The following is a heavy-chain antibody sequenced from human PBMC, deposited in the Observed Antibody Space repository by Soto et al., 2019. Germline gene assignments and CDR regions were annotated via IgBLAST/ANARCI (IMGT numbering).Heavy chain of an antibody. Sequence: SETLSLTCAVSGYSISSGYYWGWIRQSPGRGLEWIGSIYHSGSTYYNPSLKSRVTISVDTSKNQFSLKLSSVTAADTAVYYCARDDIVVVTDWGQGTMATVSS. CDR3: ARDDIVVVTD. CDR1: GYSISSGYY. V-gene: IGHV4-38-2*02. D-gene: IGHD2-21*02. CDR2: IYHSGST. J-gene: IGHJ3*01.